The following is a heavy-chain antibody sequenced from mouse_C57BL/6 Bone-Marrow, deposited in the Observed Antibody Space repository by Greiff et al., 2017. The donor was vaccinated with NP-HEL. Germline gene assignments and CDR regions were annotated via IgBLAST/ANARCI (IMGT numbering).Heavy chain of an antibody. CDR1: GFTFTDYY. V-gene: IGHV7-3*01. CDR2: IRNKANGYTT. J-gene: IGHJ4*01. CDR3: ARLGTTVVALYAMDY. Sequence: EVKVVESGGGLVQPGGSLSLSCAASGFTFTDYYMSWVRQPPGKALEWLGFIRNKANGYTTEYSASVKGRFTISRDNSQSILYLQMNALRAEDSATYYCARLGTTVVALYAMDYWGQGTSVTVSS. D-gene: IGHD1-1*01.